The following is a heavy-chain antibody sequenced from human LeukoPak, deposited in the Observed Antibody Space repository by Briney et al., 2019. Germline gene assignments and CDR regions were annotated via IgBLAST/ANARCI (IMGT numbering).Heavy chain of an antibody. CDR1: GLTFSNYG. CDR2: IKQDGSEK. V-gene: IGHV3-7*01. D-gene: IGHD6-19*01. Sequence: GGSLRLSCAASGLTFSNYGMIWVRQAGGKGREWVANIKQDGSEKYYVDAVKGRFTISRDNAKNSLYLQMNSLRAEVTAVYYCARDAGSGWYRYNFDFWGQGNLVTVSS. J-gene: IGHJ4*02. CDR3: ARDAGSGWYRYNFDF.